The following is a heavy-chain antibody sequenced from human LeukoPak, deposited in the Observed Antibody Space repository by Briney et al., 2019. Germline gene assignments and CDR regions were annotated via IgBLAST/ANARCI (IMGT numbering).Heavy chain of an antibody. D-gene: IGHD3-16*01. J-gene: IGHJ6*04. CDR1: GFTVSSNY. V-gene: IGHV3-53*01. Sequence: GGSLRLSCAASGFTVSSNYMSWVRQAPGKGLEWVSVIYSGGSTYYADSVKGRFTISRDNSKHTLYLQMNSLRAEDTAVYFCAKSTRAVMAMMDVWGKGTTVTVSS. CDR2: IYSGGST. CDR3: AKSTRAVMAMMDV.